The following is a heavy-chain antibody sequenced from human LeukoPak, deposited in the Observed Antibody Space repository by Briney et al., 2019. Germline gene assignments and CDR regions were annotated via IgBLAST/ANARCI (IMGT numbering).Heavy chain of an antibody. Sequence: GGSLRLSCAASGFDFSRFPMHWVRQIPGKGLEWVAVFTYKGSDRYYADSVTGRFTISRDNSRSKLYLQMNSLRREDTAVYYCARESSGSTSGIDSWGQGTLVTVSS. D-gene: IGHD1-26*01. J-gene: IGHJ4*02. V-gene: IGHV3-30*03. CDR3: ARESSGSTSGIDS. CDR1: GFDFSRFP. CDR2: FTYKGSDR.